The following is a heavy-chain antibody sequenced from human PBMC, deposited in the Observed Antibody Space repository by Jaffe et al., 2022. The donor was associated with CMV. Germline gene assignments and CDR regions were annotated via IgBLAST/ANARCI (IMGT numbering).Heavy chain of an antibody. J-gene: IGHJ4*02. V-gene: IGHV3-53*02. CDR2: IYSGGST. CDR1: GFTVSSNY. D-gene: IGHD3-9*01. CDR3: ASSSYYDILTGYYILDY. Sequence: EVQLVETGGGLIQPGGSLRLSCAASGFTVSSNYMSWVRQAPGKGLEWVSVIYSGGSTYYADSVKGRFTISRDNSKNTLYLQMNSLRAEDTAVYYCASSSYYDILTGYYILDYWGQGTLVTVSS.